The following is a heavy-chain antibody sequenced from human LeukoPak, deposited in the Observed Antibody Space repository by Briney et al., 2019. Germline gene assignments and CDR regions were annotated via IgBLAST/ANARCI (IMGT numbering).Heavy chain of an antibody. Sequence: SETLSLTCAVYGGSFSGYYWSWIRQPPGKGLEWIGEINHSGSTNYNPSLKSRVTISVDTSKNQFSLKQSSVTAADTAVYYCARLYSSGSMWGQGTLVTVSS. CDR1: GGSFSGYY. J-gene: IGHJ4*02. D-gene: IGHD6-19*01. V-gene: IGHV4-34*01. CDR2: INHSGST. CDR3: ARLYSSGSM.